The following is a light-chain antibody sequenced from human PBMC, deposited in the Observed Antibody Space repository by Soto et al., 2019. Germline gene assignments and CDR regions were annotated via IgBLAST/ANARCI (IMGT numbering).Light chain of an antibody. CDR1: SSDVGGYNY. Sequence: QSVLTQPRSVSGSPGQTVTISCTGASSDVGGYNYVSWYQQHPGKAPKLMIYDVSKRPSGVPDRFSGSKSGNTASLTISGLQTEDEAYYYCCSYAGRYTYVFGTGTKV. CDR2: DVS. V-gene: IGLV2-11*01. CDR3: CSYAGRYTYV. J-gene: IGLJ1*01.